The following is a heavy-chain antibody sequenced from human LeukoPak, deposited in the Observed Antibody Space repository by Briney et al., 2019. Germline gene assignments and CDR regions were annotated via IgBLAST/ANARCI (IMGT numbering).Heavy chain of an antibody. CDR1: GFTFTIYW. Sequence: GGSLRLSCVAFGFTFTIYWMSWVRQAPGKGLEWVANIKQDGSEKYYVDSVKGRFTISRDNAENSLYLQMNSLRGEDTAVYFCARAGYSSGWDYWGQGTLVTVSS. CDR2: IKQDGSEK. D-gene: IGHD6-19*01. V-gene: IGHV3-7*01. CDR3: ARAGYSSGWDY. J-gene: IGHJ4*02.